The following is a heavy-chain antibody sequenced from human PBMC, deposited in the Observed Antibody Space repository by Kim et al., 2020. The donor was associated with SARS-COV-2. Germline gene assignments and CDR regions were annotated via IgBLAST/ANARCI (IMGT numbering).Heavy chain of an antibody. V-gene: IGHV7-4-1*02. J-gene: IGHJ4*02. Sequence: NPTYAQRFTGRFVFSLDTSVSTAYLQISSLKAEDTAVYYCARGQLGPPGYWGQGTLVTVSS. D-gene: IGHD1-26*01. CDR2: NP. CDR3: ARGQLGPPGY.